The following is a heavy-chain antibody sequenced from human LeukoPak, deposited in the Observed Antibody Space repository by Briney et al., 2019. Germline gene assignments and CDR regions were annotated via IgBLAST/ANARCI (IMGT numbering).Heavy chain of an antibody. CDR1: DDSISSSSYY. CDR3: ARHAEYNSGWHFYLDH. CDR2: VHNVGST. V-gene: IGHV4-39*01. Sequence: SETLSLTCTVSDDSISSSSYYWAWIRQPPGKGLEWIGSVHNVGSTYYNLSLRSRVTMSIDTSKNQFSLRLNSVTAADTAVYYCARHAEYNSGWHFYLDHWGQGILVTVSS. J-gene: IGHJ4*02. D-gene: IGHD6-19*01.